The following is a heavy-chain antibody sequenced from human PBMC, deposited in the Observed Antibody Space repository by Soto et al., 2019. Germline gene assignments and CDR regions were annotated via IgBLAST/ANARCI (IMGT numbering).Heavy chain of an antibody. CDR3: ANAPALYPYYFDY. J-gene: IGHJ4*02. D-gene: IGHD3-3*01. Sequence: PGGSLRLSCAASGFTFSSYSMNWVRQAPGKGLEWVSAISGSGGSTYYADSVKGRFTISRDNSKNTLYLQMNSLRAEDTAVYYCANAPALYPYYFDYWGQGTLVTVSS. V-gene: IGHV3-23*01. CDR2: ISGSGGST. CDR1: GFTFSSYS.